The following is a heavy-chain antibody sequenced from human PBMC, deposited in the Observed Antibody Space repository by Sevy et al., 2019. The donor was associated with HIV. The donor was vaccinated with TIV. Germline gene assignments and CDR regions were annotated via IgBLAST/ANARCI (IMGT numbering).Heavy chain of an antibody. D-gene: IGHD1-1*01. V-gene: IGHV3-74*03. CDR2: MNSDGSDI. Sequence: GGSLRLSCEGSGFTFSTYWMHWVRQGPGKGLEWVSRMNSDGSDITYADFVKGRFTISRDNAKNTLSLQMNSLRADDTAVYYCARGHWNDPEHRNLDYWGQGTLVTVSS. J-gene: IGHJ4*02. CDR3: ARGHWNDPEHRNLDY. CDR1: GFTFSTYW.